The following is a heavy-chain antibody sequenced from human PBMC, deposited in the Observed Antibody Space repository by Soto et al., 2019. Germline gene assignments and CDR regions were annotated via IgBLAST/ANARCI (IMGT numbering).Heavy chain of an antibody. J-gene: IGHJ6*02. CDR3: ARGEVDCSSTSCHQYYYYGMDV. D-gene: IGHD2-2*01. V-gene: IGHV4-31*03. Sequence: PSETLSLTCTVSGGSISSGGYYWSWIRQHPGKGLEWIGYIYYSGSTYYNPSLKSRVTISVDTSKNQFSLKLSSVTAADTAVYYCARGEVDCSSTSCHQYYYYGMDVWGQGTTVTVSS. CDR2: IYYSGST. CDR1: GGSISSGGYY.